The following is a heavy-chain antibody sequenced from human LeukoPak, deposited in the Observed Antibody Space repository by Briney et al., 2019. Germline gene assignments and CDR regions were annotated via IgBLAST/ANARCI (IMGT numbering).Heavy chain of an antibody. Sequence: SVKVSCKASGGTFSSYAISWVRQAPGQGLEWMGGIIPIFGTANYAHKFQGRVTITADESTSTAYMELSSLRSEDTAVYYCARGGIWFGELLWSGAFDIWGQGTMVTVSS. V-gene: IGHV1-69*13. J-gene: IGHJ3*02. CDR3: ARGGIWFGELLWSGAFDI. D-gene: IGHD3-10*01. CDR1: GGTFSSYA. CDR2: IIPIFGTA.